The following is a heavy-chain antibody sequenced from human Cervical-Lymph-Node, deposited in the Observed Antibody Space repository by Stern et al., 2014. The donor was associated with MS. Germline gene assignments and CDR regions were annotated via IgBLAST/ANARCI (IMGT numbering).Heavy chain of an antibody. CDR1: GFTFEDYG. CDR3: ARAFCTGGVCYSFPFYGMDV. D-gene: IGHD2-8*02. J-gene: IGHJ6*02. Sequence: EAQLAQSGGGVVRTGRPLRLCCVAIGFTFEDYGMCGIRQDPGKGLGQVSALNWNRGSIVYAGSVQVRFTISRDNAKNSLYLQMNSLRAEDTALYHFARAFCTGGVCYSFPFYGMDVWGQGTTVTVSS. CDR2: LNWNRGSI. V-gene: IGHV3-20*01.